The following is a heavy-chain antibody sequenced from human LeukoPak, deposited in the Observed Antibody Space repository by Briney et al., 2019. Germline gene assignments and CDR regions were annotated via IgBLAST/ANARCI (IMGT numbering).Heavy chain of an antibody. CDR2: TYYRSKWYN. Sequence: TSQTLSLTCAISGDSVSSNSAAWNWIRQSPSRGLEWLGRTYYRSKWYNDYAVSVKSRITISPDTSKNQFSLQLNSVTPEDTAVYYCARDSPLTTVTTFPYWYFDLWGRGTLVTVSS. CDR1: GDSVSSNSAA. D-gene: IGHD4-17*01. V-gene: IGHV6-1*01. J-gene: IGHJ2*01. CDR3: ARDSPLTTVTTFPYWYFDL.